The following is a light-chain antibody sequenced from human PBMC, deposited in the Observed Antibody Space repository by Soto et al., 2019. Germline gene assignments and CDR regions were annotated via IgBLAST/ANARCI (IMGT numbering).Light chain of an antibody. V-gene: IGKV3-20*01. CDR3: QQYGSSPPYT. CDR2: GSS. J-gene: IGKJ2*01. Sequence: EVVLTQSPGTLSLSPGERATLSCRASQSVSNNYLAWYQQKPGQAPRLLIFGSSDRATGIPDRFSGSGSGTAFTLTISRLEPEDVAVYYCQQYGSSPPYTFGQGTKLEIK. CDR1: QSVSNNY.